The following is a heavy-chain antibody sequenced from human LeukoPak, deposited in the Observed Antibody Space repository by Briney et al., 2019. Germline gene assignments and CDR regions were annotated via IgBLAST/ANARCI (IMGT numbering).Heavy chain of an antibody. Sequence: SGPTLVKPTQTLTLTCTFSGFSLSTSGVGAGWIRQPPGKALEWLALIYWDDDKRYSPSLKSRLTITKDASKNQVVPTMTNMDPVDTATYYCAHSLRITIFGVVEENWFDPWGQGTLVTVSS. CDR2: IYWDDDK. CDR3: AHSLRITIFGVVEENWFDP. CDR1: GFSLSTSGVG. V-gene: IGHV2-5*02. J-gene: IGHJ5*02. D-gene: IGHD3-3*01.